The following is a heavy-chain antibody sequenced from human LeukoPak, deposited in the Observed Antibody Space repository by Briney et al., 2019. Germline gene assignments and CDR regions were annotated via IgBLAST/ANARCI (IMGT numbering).Heavy chain of an antibody. D-gene: IGHD3-22*01. V-gene: IGHV3-7*01. Sequence: PGGSLRLSCTAYGFTFSDYWMTWVRQAPGKGLEWVANIKQDDSEKYYVDSVKGRFTISRDNAKNSLHLQMNSLRAEDAAVYYCASLYYYDGRDDAFDIWGQGTMVTVSS. J-gene: IGHJ3*02. CDR1: GFTFSDYW. CDR2: IKQDDSEK. CDR3: ASLYYYDGRDDAFDI.